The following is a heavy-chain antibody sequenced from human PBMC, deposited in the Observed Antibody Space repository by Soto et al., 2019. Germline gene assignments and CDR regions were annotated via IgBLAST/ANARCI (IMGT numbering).Heavy chain of an antibody. CDR1: GGSCSGYY. V-gene: IGHV4-34*01. CDR2: INHSGST. J-gene: IGHJ4*02. D-gene: IGHD3-16*01. Sequence: PSETLSLTCAVSGGSCSGYYWSWIRQPPGKGLEWIGEINHSGSTNYNPSLKSRVTISVDTSKNQFSLKLSSVTAADTAVYYCARGRGFGGKLFDYWGQGTLVTVSS. CDR3: ARGRGFGGKLFDY.